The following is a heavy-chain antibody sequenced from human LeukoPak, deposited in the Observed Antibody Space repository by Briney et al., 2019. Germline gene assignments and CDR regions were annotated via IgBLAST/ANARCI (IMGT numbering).Heavy chain of an antibody. Sequence: GGSLRLSCAASGFNLTTYSMHWVRQTPGKGLEWVAFISRSTATIYYSDSVRGRFTISRDNAKNSLFLQMNSLRAEDTAVYYCARDFYGYNWINYLDYWGQGALVTVSS. D-gene: IGHD5-24*01. CDR3: ARDFYGYNWINYLDY. J-gene: IGHJ4*02. V-gene: IGHV3-48*04. CDR1: GFNLTTYS. CDR2: ISRSTATI.